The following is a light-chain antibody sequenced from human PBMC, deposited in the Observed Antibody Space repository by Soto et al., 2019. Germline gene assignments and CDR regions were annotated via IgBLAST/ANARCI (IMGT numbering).Light chain of an antibody. V-gene: IGKV1-5*03. CDR2: KAS. CDR1: HSISSW. Sequence: DIQMTQSPSTLSASVGDRVTITCRASHSISSWLAWYQQKPGKAPKLLIYKASSLESGVPSRFSGSGSGTEFTLTISSLQPDDFATYYCQQYNSYALTFGGGTKVEIK. J-gene: IGKJ4*01. CDR3: QQYNSYALT.